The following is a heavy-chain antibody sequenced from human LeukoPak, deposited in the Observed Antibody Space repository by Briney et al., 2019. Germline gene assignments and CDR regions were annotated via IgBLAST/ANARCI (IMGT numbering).Heavy chain of an antibody. CDR3: ARLENVDWFDP. CDR1: VASISYYY. J-gene: IGHJ5*02. Sequence: SETLSLTCTVSVASISYYYLSWIRRPPGKGLEWIGHIYIRGTTDYNPSLKSRVTMSIDTSKNQFSLKLSSVTAADTAVYYCARLENVDWFDPWGQGTLVIVSS. D-gene: IGHD1-1*01. V-gene: IGHV4-4*09. CDR2: IYIRGTT.